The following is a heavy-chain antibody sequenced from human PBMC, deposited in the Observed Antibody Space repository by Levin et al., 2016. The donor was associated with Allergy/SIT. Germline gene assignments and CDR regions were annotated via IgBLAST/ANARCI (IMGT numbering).Heavy chain of an antibody. J-gene: IGHJ4*02. V-gene: IGHV5-10-1*01. Sequence: GGPLRLSCKGSGYSFTSYWISWVRQMPGKGLEWMGRIDPSDSYTNYSPSFQGHVTISADKSISTAYLQWSSLKASDTAMYYCARHPQNYYGSGSYYMEYFDYWGQGTLVTVSS. CDR3: ARHPQNYYGSGSYYMEYFDY. D-gene: IGHD3-10*01. CDR1: GYSFTSYW. CDR2: IDPSDSYT.